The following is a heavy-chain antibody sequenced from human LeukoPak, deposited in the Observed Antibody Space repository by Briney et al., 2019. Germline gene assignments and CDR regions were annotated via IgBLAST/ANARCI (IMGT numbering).Heavy chain of an antibody. CDR1: GFTFSSYA. D-gene: IGHD6-13*01. J-gene: IGHJ6*02. Sequence: GRSLRLSCAASGFTFSSYAMHWVRQAPGKGLEWVAVISYDGSNKYYADSVKGRFTISRDNSKNTLYLQMNSLRAEGTAVYYCARVGGGSSWYDTLYYYYGMDVWGQGTTVTVSS. CDR3: ARVGGGSSWYDTLYYYYGMDV. V-gene: IGHV3-30-3*01. CDR2: ISYDGSNK.